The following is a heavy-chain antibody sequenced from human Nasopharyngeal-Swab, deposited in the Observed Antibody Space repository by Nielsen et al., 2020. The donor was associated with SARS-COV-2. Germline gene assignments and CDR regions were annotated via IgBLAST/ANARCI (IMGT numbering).Heavy chain of an antibody. D-gene: IGHD2-15*01. CDR1: GGSISSYY. J-gene: IGHJ4*02. CDR3: AKDRVVVGAAWFDY. V-gene: IGHV4-4*07. Sequence: SETLSLTCTVSGGSISSYYWSWIRQPAGKGLEWIGRIYTSGSTTYNPSLKSRVTMSVDTSKNQFSLKLSSVTAADTAVYYCAKDRVVVGAAWFDYWGQGTLVTVSS. CDR2: IYTSGST.